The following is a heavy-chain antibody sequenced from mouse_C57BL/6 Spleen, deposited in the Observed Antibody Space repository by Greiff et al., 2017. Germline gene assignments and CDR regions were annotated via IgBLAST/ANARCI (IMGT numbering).Heavy chain of an antibody. V-gene: IGHV1-82*01. J-gene: IGHJ2*01. D-gene: IGHD2-3*01. CDR2: IYPGDGDT. Sequence: QVQLQQSGPELVKPGASVKISCKASGYAFSSSWMNWVKQRPGKGLEWIGRIYPGDGDTNYNGKFKGKATLTADKSSSTAYMQLSSLPSEDSAVYFCARDGYYWAFFGYWGQGTTLTVSS. CDR1: GYAFSSSW. CDR3: ARDGYYWAFFGY.